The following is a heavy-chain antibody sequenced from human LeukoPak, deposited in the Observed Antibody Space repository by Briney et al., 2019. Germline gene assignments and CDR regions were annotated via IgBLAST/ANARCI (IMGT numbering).Heavy chain of an antibody. D-gene: IGHD4-23*01. CDR3: ASELRWKDH. CDR1: GYTFTSYD. J-gene: IGHJ4*02. CDR2: MNPNSGNT. V-gene: IGHV1-8*01. Sequence: ASVKVSCKASGYTFTSYDINWVRQASGQGLEWMGWMNPNSGNTGYAQKFQGRVTMTRDTSISTAYMELSSLTPDGTAVYYCASELRWKDHWGQGTLVTVSS.